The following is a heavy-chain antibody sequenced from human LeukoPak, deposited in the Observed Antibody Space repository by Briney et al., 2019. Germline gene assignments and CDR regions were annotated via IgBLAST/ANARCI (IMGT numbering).Heavy chain of an antibody. CDR2: ISHSGST. Sequence: PSETLSLTCAVYGGSFSGYYWSWIRQPPGKGLEWIGEISHSGSTNYNPSLRSRVTISVDTSKNQFSLKLSSVTAADTAVYYCARGRYDFWSGYRLIDYWGQGTLVTVSS. D-gene: IGHD3-3*01. CDR1: GGSFSGYY. V-gene: IGHV4-34*01. J-gene: IGHJ4*02. CDR3: ARGRYDFWSGYRLIDY.